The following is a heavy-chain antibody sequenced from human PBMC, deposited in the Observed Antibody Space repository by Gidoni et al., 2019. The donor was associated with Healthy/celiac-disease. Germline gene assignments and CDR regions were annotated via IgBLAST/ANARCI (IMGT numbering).Heavy chain of an antibody. CDR2: IYHSGST. J-gene: IGHJ4*02. D-gene: IGHD6-13*01. CDR3: ARGIGSSWSPTMGGVSYLDY. V-gene: IGHV4-4*02. Sequence: QVQLQESGPGLVKPSGTLSLTCAVSGVSLRSSHWWSWVRQPPGKGLEWIGEIYHSGSTNYTPSLKSRVTRSVDKSKNQFSLKLSSVTAADTAVYYCARGIGSSWSPTMGGVSYLDYWGQGTLVTVSS. CDR1: GVSLRSSHW.